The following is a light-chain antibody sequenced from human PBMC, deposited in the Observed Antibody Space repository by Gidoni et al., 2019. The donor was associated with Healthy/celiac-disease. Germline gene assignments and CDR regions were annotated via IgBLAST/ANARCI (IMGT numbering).Light chain of an antibody. V-gene: IGLV2-23*02. J-gene: IGLJ3*02. CDR2: EVS. Sequence: QSALTQPAYESGSPGQSITISCTGTSSDVGSYNLVSWYQQHPGKAPKLMIYEVSKRPSGVSNRFSGSKSGNTASLTISGLQAEDEADYYCCSYAGSSTLGVFGGGTKLTVL. CDR1: SSDVGSYNL. CDR3: CSYAGSSTLGV.